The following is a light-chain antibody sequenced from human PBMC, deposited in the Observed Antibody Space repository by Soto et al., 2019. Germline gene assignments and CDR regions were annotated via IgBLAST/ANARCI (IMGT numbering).Light chain of an antibody. V-gene: IGKV3D-20*02. Sequence: EIVLTQSPGTLSFSPGERATLSCRASQSVSSSYLAWYQQKPGQAPRLLIYDASDRATGIPGRFSGTGSGTDFTLTISGLEPEDFAVYYCQQRSDWPPITFGQGTRLEIK. CDR3: QQRSDWPPIT. CDR2: DAS. J-gene: IGKJ5*01. CDR1: QSVSSSY.